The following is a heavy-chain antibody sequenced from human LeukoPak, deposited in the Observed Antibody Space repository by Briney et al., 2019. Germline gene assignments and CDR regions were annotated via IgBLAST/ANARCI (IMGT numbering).Heavy chain of an antibody. V-gene: IGHV3-33*05. CDR3: ARDQRPDGGYYFDY. D-gene: IGHD1-14*01. Sequence: GRCLRLAWAAAGLTVTNYGMRCVRQPGGRGRGWVAFISDDGSNKYHADSVEGRFTIPRNNSTNTLYLQMNRTRAEDTAVYYCARDQRPDGGYYFDYWGQGTLVTVSS. CDR2: ISDDGSNK. CDR1: GLTVTNYG. J-gene: IGHJ4*02.